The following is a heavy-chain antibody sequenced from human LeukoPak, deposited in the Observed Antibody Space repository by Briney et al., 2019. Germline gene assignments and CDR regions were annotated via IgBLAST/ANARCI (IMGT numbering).Heavy chain of an antibody. V-gene: IGHV3-48*01. CDR1: GFTFSTYT. D-gene: IGHD2-2*01. CDR3: ARDGSGLGYCSSTNCRGAFDI. Sequence: GGSLRLSCAASGFTFSTYTMNWVRQVPGKGLEWVSSISSSSSTRYYAESLRGRFTISRDNAKSSLYLQMNTLRAEDTAVYYCARDGSGLGYCSSTNCRGAFDIWGQGTMVTVSS. CDR2: ISSSSSTR. J-gene: IGHJ3*02.